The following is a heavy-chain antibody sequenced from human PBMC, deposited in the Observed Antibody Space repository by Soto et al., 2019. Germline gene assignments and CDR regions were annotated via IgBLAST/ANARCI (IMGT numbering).Heavy chain of an antibody. J-gene: IGHJ4*02. V-gene: IGHV3-23*01. CDR2: ISGGGGST. D-gene: IGHD6-13*01. Sequence: EVQLLESGGGLLQLGGSLRLSCAASGFTFGSYAMNWVRQAPGKGLEWVSVISGGGGSTYYADSVKGRFTISRVNSKNTLYLQMNSLRAEDTAVYYFARRSSSWYFDYWGQGTLVTVSS. CDR1: GFTFGSYA. CDR3: ARRSSSWYFDY.